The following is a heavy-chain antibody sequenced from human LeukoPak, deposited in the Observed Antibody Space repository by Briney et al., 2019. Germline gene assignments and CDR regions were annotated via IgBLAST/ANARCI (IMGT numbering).Heavy chain of an antibody. V-gene: IGHV3-33*06. Sequence: GGSLRLSCAASGFTFSSYGMHWVRQAPGKGLEWVAVIWYDGSNKYYADSVKGRFTISRDNSKNTLYLQMNSLRAEDTAVYYCAKMGSYGGYGRFDPWGQGTLVTVSS. J-gene: IGHJ5*02. D-gene: IGHD5-12*01. CDR3: AKMGSYGGYGRFDP. CDR1: GFTFSSYG. CDR2: IWYDGSNK.